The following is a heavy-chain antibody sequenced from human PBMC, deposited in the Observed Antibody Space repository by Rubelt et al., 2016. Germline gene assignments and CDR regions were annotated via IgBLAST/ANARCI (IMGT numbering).Heavy chain of an antibody. CDR2: INTNSGGT. CDR3: AIGVNGWV. D-gene: IGHD3-9*01. J-gene: IGHJ4*02. CDR1: GYTFTGYY. V-gene: IGHV1-2*06. Sequence: QVQLVQSGAEVKKPGASVKVSCKASGYTFTGYYMHWVRQAPGQGLEWMGRINTNSGGTNYEQMFQSRVTMTGETSISTAYSELSRLTSDDTAIDYCAIGVNGWVWGQGTLVTVSS.